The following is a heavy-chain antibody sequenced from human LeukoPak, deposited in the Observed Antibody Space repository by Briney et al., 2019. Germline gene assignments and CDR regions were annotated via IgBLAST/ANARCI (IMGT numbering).Heavy chain of an antibody. D-gene: IGHD5-18*01. Sequence: GGSLRLSCAASGFTFDDYAMHWVRQAPGKGLEWVSLISGDGGSTYYADSVKGRFTISRGNSKNSLYLQMNSLRTEDTALYYCAIAFGYSYAISWGQGTLVTVSS. CDR3: AIAFGYSYAIS. V-gene: IGHV3-43*02. J-gene: IGHJ4*02. CDR2: ISGDGGST. CDR1: GFTFDDYA.